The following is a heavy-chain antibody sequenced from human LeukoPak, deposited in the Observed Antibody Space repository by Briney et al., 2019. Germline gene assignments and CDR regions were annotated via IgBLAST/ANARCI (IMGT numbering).Heavy chain of an antibody. CDR2: ISWNSGSI. D-gene: IGHD2-2*01. CDR1: GFTFDDYA. V-gene: IGHV3-9*01. Sequence: GGSLRLSCAASGFTFDDYAMHWVRQAPGKGLEWVSGISWNSGSIGYADSVKGRFTISRDNAKNSLYLQMNSLRAEDTALYYCAKDMDCSSTSCYRRSTGAGMDVWGQGTTVTVSS. J-gene: IGHJ6*02. CDR3: AKDMDCSSTSCYRRSTGAGMDV.